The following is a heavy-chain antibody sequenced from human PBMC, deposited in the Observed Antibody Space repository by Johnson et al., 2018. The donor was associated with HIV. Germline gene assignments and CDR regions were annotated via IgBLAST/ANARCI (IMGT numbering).Heavy chain of an antibody. D-gene: IGHD2-21*02. V-gene: IGHV3-33*01. CDR1: GFNFSNYG. Sequence: QVQLVQSGGGVVQPGRSLKLSCAASGFNFSNYGMYWVRQAPDKGLEWVAVIWYAGSSTYYANSVKRRFIISRDNSKNTLYLQMNSLSSEDTAVYYCARDSADCGGDCHDAFDIWGQGTMVTVSS. CDR2: IWYAGSST. J-gene: IGHJ3*02. CDR3: ARDSADCGGDCHDAFDI.